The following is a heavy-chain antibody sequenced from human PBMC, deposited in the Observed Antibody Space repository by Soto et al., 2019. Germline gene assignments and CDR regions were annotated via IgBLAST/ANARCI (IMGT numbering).Heavy chain of an antibody. CDR3: ASSVLTKGYYYYGMDV. CDR2: IYYSGST. D-gene: IGHD2-8*01. CDR1: GGSISSGGYY. Sequence: SETLSLTCTVSGGSISSGGYYWSWIRQHPGKGLEWIGYIYYSGSTYYNPSLKSRVTISVDTSKNQFSLKLSSVTAADTAVYYCASSVLTKGYYYYGMDVWGQGTTVTV. J-gene: IGHJ6*02. V-gene: IGHV4-31*03.